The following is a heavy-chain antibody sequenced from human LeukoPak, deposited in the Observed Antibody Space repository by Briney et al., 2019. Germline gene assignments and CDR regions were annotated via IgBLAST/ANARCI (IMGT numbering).Heavy chain of an antibody. Sequence: GGSLRLSCAASGFTFSSYSMNWVRQAPGKGLEWVSSISSSSSYIYYADSVKGRFTISRDNAKNSLYLQMNSLRAEDTAVYYCARGTAMVTWYYYYMDAWGKGTTVTVSS. D-gene: IGHD5-18*01. CDR2: ISSSSSYI. J-gene: IGHJ6*03. CDR1: GFTFSSYS. V-gene: IGHV3-21*01. CDR3: ARGTAMVTWYYYYMDA.